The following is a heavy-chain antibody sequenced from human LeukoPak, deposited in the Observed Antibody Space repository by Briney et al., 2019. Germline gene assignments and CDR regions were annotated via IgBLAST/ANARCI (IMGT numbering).Heavy chain of an antibody. CDR3: ARDKRSSSGHEFDC. CDR1: GYTFTSYG. J-gene: IGHJ4*02. D-gene: IGHD6-19*01. Sequence: ASVKVSCKASGYTFTSYGISWVRQAPGQGLEWMGWISAYNGNTNYAQKLQGRVTITRNTSISTAYMELSSLRSEDTAVYYCARDKRSSSGHEFDCWGQGTLVTVSS. CDR2: ISAYNGNT. V-gene: IGHV1-18*01.